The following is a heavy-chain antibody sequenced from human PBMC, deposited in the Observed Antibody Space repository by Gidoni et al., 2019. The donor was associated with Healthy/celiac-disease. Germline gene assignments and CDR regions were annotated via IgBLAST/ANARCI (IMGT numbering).Heavy chain of an antibody. J-gene: IGHJ6*03. Sequence: HVQLQESGPGLVKPSETLSLTCTVSGGSISSYYWSWIRQPPGTGLEWIGYIYYSGRTNYNPSLKSRVTISVDTSKNQCSLKLSSVTAADTAVYYCARAPRYDILTGKKYYYYYYMDVWGKGTTVTVSS. D-gene: IGHD3-9*01. CDR2: IYYSGRT. CDR1: GGSISSYY. V-gene: IGHV4-59*01. CDR3: ARAPRYDILTGKKYYYYYYMDV.